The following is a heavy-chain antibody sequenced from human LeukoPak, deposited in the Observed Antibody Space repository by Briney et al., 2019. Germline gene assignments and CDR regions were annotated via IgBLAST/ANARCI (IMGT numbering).Heavy chain of an antibody. CDR1: GFTFSSYA. CDR2: ISYDGSNK. J-gene: IGHJ4*02. CDR3: ARDSHAPFDY. V-gene: IGHV3-30-3*01. Sequence: PGRSLRLSCAASGFTFSSYAMHWVRQAPGKGLEGVAVISYDGSNKYYADSVKGRFTISRDNSKNTLYLQMNSLRAEDTAVYYCARDSHAPFDYWGQGTLVTVSS. D-gene: IGHD2-8*01.